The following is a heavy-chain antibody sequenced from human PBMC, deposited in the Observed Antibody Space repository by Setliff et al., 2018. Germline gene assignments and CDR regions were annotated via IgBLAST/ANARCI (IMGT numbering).Heavy chain of an antibody. CDR2: IHHTGTT. J-gene: IGHJ4*02. V-gene: IGHV4-31*03. Sequence: TLSLTCTVSDGSIRSGDYWGWIRQHPGKGLEWIGYIHHTGTTFYNPSLRSRVTISVDTSKNQFSLKLTSLTAADTAVYYCARHTIAMSAIISYFDYWGQGTLVTVSS. CDR3: ARHTIAMSAIISYFDY. CDR1: DGSIRSGDY. D-gene: IGHD3-10*01.